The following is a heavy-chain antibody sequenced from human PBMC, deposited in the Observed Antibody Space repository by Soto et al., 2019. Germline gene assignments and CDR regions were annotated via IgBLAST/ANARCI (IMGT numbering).Heavy chain of an antibody. CDR1: GYAFSGHY. Sequence: GASVKVSCKASGYAFSGHYIHWVRQAPGQGPEWIGELGPATGDTRYAQEFQGGVSMTRDTSITTVYMQLNNLSPGDTAVYYCGRGRSGQLVVFYWGQGTPVTVSS. J-gene: IGHJ4*02. CDR2: LGPATGDT. CDR3: GRGRSGQLVVFY. D-gene: IGHD3-10*01. V-gene: IGHV1-2*02.